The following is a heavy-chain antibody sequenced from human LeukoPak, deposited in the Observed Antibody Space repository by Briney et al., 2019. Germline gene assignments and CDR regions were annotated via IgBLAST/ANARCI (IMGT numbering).Heavy chain of an antibody. CDR1: GFSFSGYA. J-gene: IGHJ4*02. CDR3: ARVGVAGNLDY. CDR2: ITNSGDTT. V-gene: IGHV3-64*01. Sequence: PGGSLRLSCVASGFSFSGYAMHWVGEAPGKGLEYVSAITNSGDTTYYANSVKDRFTISRDNSQNTLYLQVGSLRAEDMAVYYCARVGVAGNLDYWGQGTLVTVSS. D-gene: IGHD6-19*01.